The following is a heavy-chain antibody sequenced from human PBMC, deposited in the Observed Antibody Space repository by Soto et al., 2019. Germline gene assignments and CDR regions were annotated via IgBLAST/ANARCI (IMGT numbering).Heavy chain of an antibody. CDR3: ARDRQCSAWLDAFDI. CDR1: GFTVSSNS. Sequence: EVQLVESGGGLVQPGGSLRLSCAASGFTVSSNSMSWVRQAPGKGLEWVSVILTGGSTYYADSVKGRFTISRHSSMNTVYLQMDSLRAEDTAVYYGARDRQCSAWLDAFDIWGQGTMVTVSS. J-gene: IGHJ3*02. CDR2: ILTGGST. V-gene: IGHV3-53*04. D-gene: IGHD6-19*01.